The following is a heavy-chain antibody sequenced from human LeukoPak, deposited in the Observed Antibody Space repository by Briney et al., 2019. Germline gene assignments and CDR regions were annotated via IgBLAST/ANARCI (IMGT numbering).Heavy chain of an antibody. J-gene: IGHJ4*02. CDR1: GGSMSSGDYY. CDR3: ARTYCSSTSCYTFDY. Sequence: PSETLSLTCTVSGGSMSSGDYYWSWIRQPPGKGLVWIGYIYYSGSTYYNPSLKSRVTISVDTSKNQSSLKLSSVTAADTAVYYCARTYCSSTSCYTFDYWGQGTLVTVSS. CDR2: IYYSGST. V-gene: IGHV4-30-4*08. D-gene: IGHD2-2*02.